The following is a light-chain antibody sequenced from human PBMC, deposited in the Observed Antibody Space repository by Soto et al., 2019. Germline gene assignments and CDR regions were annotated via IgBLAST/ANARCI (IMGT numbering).Light chain of an antibody. Sequence: QSVLTQPPSVSGAPGQRVTISCAGSGSNIGASYDVHWYQQHPGKAPKVMIYDVTKRPSGVPDRFSGSKSGNTASLTVSALQAEDEADYYCSSFTDGNNLVFGTGTKVTVL. V-gene: IGLV1-40*01. J-gene: IGLJ1*01. CDR1: GSNIGASYD. CDR2: DVT. CDR3: SSFTDGNNLV.